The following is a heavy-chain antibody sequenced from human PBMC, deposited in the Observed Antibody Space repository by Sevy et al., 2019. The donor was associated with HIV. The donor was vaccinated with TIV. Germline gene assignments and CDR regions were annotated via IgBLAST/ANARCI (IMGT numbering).Heavy chain of an antibody. J-gene: IGHJ6*02. V-gene: IGHV3-21*01. Sequence: GGSLRLSCAASGFTFSSYAMNWVRQAPGKGLEWDSSISSSSSHIYAADSLKGRFTISRDNAKNSLVLQMNSLRAEDTAIYYCARVASDDPDFYYYGMDVWGQGTTVTVSS. CDR3: ARVASDDPDFYYYGMDV. CDR2: ISSSSSHI. CDR1: GFTFSSYA. D-gene: IGHD1-1*01.